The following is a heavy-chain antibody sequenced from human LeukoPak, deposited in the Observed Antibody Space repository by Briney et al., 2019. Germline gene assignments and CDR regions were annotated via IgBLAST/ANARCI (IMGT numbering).Heavy chain of an antibody. D-gene: IGHD4-17*01. CDR1: GGTFSSYA. CDR3: AKGTTVTRDAFDI. V-gene: IGHV1-18*01. J-gene: IGHJ3*02. CDR2: ISAYNGNT. Sequence: ASVKVSCKASGGTFSSYAISWVRQAPGQGLEWMGWISAYNGNTNYAQKLQGRVTMTTDTSTSTAYMELRSLRSDDTAVYYCAKGTTVTRDAFDIWGQGTMVTVSS.